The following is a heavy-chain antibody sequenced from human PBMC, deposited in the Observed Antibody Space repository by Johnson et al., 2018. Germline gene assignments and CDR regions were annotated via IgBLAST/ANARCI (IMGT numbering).Heavy chain of an antibody. D-gene: IGHD1-1*01. J-gene: IGHJ6*03. CDR2: LSNDGRNR. Sequence: QVRLVESGGGVVQPGNSLRLSCAASGFTLSSYTMHWVRQGPGKGLEWVAALSNDGRNRFYIGSVQGRFTISGDNSRNTLFLQMNSLRTEDTAVYYWARGSLAFHGTTYPHYYYMDVWGKGTTVTVSS. CDR1: GFTLSSYT. CDR3: ARGSLAFHGTTYPHYYYMDV. V-gene: IGHV3-30*03.